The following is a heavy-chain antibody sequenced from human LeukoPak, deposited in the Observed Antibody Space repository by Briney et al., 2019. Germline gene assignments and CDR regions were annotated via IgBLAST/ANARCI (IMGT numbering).Heavy chain of an antibody. V-gene: IGHV3-11*01. CDR2: IGTRSNPI. D-gene: IGHD1-26*01. CDR1: GFSFSDFY. J-gene: IGHJ4*02. CDR3: AREVQGSGRDFDY. Sequence: GGSLRLSCAASGFSFSDFYTSWIRQAPGMGLEWISYIGTRSNPIYYADSVKGRFTISRDDARNSLYLQMNSLRDEDTAVYFCAREVQGSGRDFDYWGQGILVTVSS.